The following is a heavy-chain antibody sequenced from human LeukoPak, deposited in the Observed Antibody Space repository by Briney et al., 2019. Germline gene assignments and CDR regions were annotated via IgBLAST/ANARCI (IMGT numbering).Heavy chain of an antibody. CDR1: GGSISGSYW. J-gene: IGHJ4*02. D-gene: IGHD5-18*01. Sequence: KPSGTLSLTCGVSGGSISGSYWWSWVRQPPGKGLEWIGEIYHSGSTNYNPSLKSRVTISVDTSKNQFSLKLSSVTAADTAVYYCAREDGYSYGNYFDYWGQGTLVTVSS. CDR2: IYHSGST. CDR3: AREDGYSYGNYFDY. V-gene: IGHV4-4*02.